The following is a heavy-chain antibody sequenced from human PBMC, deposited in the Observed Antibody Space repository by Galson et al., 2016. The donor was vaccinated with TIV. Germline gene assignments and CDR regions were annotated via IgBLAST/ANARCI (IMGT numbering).Heavy chain of an antibody. V-gene: IGHV4-59*01. CDR2: TYYSGST. J-gene: IGHJ6*03. D-gene: IGHD4-17*01. Sequence: SETLSLTCTVSGGSMNTYYWSWIRQPPGKGLEWIGHTYYSGSTNYNPSLKSRVIISRDTSKNQFSLKLGSVTAADPAVYYCARETSKMVTTDQFFYYMDFWGKGTTVTVSS. CDR1: GGSMNTYY. CDR3: ARETSKMVTTDQFFYYMDF.